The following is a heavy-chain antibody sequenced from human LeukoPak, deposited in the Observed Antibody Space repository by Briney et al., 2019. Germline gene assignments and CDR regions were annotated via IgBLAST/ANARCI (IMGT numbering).Heavy chain of an antibody. Sequence: ASVKVSCKASGYIFTGYYMHWVRQAPGQGLEWMGWINPNSGDTNYAQKFQGRVNMTRDTSISTAYMELSRLRSDDTAVYYCARVRYRLAETYIDYWGQGTLVTVFS. V-gene: IGHV1-2*02. CDR2: INPNSGDT. J-gene: IGHJ4*02. CDR3: ARVRYRLAETYIDY. CDR1: GYIFTGYY. D-gene: IGHD3-16*01.